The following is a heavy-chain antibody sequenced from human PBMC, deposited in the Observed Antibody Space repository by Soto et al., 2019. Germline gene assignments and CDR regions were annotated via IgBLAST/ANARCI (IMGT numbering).Heavy chain of an antibody. CDR2: ISSSSSYI. Sequence: GSLRLSCAASGFTFSSYSMNWVRQAPGKGLEWVSSISSSSSYIYYADSVKGRFTISRDNAKNSLYLQMNSLRAEDTAVYYCAREDVLRYFDWLLWNYWGQGTLVTVSS. CDR3: AREDVLRYFDWLLWNY. V-gene: IGHV3-21*01. D-gene: IGHD3-9*01. CDR1: GFTFSSYS. J-gene: IGHJ4*02.